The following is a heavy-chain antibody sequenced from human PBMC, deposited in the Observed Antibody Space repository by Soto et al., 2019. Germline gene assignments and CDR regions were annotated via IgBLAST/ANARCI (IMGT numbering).Heavy chain of an antibody. CDR2: IYYSGST. D-gene: IGHD2-15*01. CDR1: GGSVSSGSYY. J-gene: IGHJ4*02. V-gene: IGHV4-61*01. Sequence: SETLSLTCTVSGGSVSSGSYYWSWIRQPPGKGLEWIGYIYYSGSTNYNPSLKSRVTISVDTSKNQFSLKLSSVTAADTAVYYCARDPPPYSSSPIWGQGTLVTVSS. CDR3: ARDPPPYSSSPI.